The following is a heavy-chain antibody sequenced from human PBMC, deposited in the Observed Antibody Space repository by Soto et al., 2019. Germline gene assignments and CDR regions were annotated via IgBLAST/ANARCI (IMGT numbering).Heavy chain of an antibody. Sequence: GGSLRLSCVASGFSLANYPMNWVRQAPGKGLAWISYSSPRGDPIYYAYSVDGRFTISRDNARNSLSLHMSSVRDEDSALYYCAKGPHTNVGWPYYFESWGQGVPVTVSS. CDR2: SSPRGDPI. D-gene: IGHD6-19*01. CDR3: AKGPHTNVGWPYYFES. V-gene: IGHV3-48*02. CDR1: GFSLANYP. J-gene: IGHJ4*02.